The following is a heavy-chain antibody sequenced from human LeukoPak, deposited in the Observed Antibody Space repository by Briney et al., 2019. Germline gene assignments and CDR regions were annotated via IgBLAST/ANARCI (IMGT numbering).Heavy chain of an antibody. CDR3: ASLGDIAAAGKN. J-gene: IGHJ4*02. D-gene: IGHD6-13*01. Sequence: ASVKVSCKASGYTFTSYDINWVRQATGQGLEWMGWMNPNSGNTGYAQKFQGRVTMTRNTSISTAYMELSSLRSEDTAVYYCASLGDIAAAGKNWGQGTLVTVSS. CDR1: GYTFTSYD. CDR2: MNPNSGNT. V-gene: IGHV1-8*01.